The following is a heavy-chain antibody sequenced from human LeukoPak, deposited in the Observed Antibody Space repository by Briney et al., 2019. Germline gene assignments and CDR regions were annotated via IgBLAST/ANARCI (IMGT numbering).Heavy chain of an antibody. J-gene: IGHJ4*02. V-gene: IGHV3-23*01. D-gene: IGHD5-12*01. CDR3: AKEYSGYDFDY. Sequence: GGSLRLSCAASGFTLRSYAMSWVRQAPGKGLEWVSAISGSGGSTYYADSVKGRFTISRDNSQNTLYLQMNSLRAEDTAVYYCAKEYSGYDFDYWGQGTLVTVSS. CDR2: ISGSGGST. CDR1: GFTLRSYA.